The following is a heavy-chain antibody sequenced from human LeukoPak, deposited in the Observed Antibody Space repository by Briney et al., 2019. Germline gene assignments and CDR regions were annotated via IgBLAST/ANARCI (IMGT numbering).Heavy chain of an antibody. CDR3: ARYYDFWSGFPDNWFDP. Sequence: ASVKVSCKASGGTFSSYTISWVRQAPGQGLEWMGRIFPILGIANYAQKFQGRVTITADKSTSTAYMELSSLRSEDTAVYYCARYYDFWSGFPDNWFDPWGQGTLVTVSS. D-gene: IGHD3-3*01. J-gene: IGHJ5*02. CDR1: GGTFSSYT. CDR2: IFPILGIA. V-gene: IGHV1-69*02.